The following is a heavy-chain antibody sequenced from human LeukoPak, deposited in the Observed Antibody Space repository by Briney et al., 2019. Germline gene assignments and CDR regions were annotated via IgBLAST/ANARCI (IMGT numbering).Heavy chain of an antibody. CDR2: IYSGGST. V-gene: IGHV3-53*01. J-gene: IGHJ4*02. Sequence: PGGSLRLSCAASGFTVSSNYMSWVRQAPGKGPEWVSVIYSGGSTYYADSVKGRFTISRDNSKNTLYLQMNSLRAEDTAVYYCARGTSSGWHTGFDYWGQGTLVTVSS. CDR3: ARGTSSGWHTGFDY. D-gene: IGHD6-19*01. CDR1: GFTVSSNY.